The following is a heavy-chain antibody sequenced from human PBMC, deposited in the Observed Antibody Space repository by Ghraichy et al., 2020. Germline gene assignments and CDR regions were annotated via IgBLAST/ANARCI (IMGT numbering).Heavy chain of an antibody. J-gene: IGHJ3*02. CDR3: AKDSGSGGDWLSRAFDI. V-gene: IGHV3-9*01. D-gene: IGHD3-9*01. CDR2: ISWDSGTI. CDR1: GFTFDDYA. Sequence: GGSLRLSCAASGFTFDDYAMHWVRQAPGKGLEWVSGISWDSGTIGYADSVKGRFTISRDNAKNSVYLQMNSLRAEDTALYYCAKDSGSGGDWLSRAFDIWGQGTMVTVSS.